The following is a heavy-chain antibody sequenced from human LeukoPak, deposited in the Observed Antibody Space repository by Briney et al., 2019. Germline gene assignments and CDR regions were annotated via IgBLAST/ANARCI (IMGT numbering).Heavy chain of an antibody. CDR2: ISGGGGST. J-gene: IGHJ4*02. V-gene: IGHV3-23*01. CDR1: GFTFTSYS. Sequence: GGSLRLSCAASGFTFTSYSMNWVRQAPGKGLEWVSTISGGGGSTYYADSVKGRFTISRDNSKNTLYLQVNSLRAVATAVYYCAKGGKWDVTPFDYWGQGTLVTVSS. CDR3: AKGGKWDVTPFDY. D-gene: IGHD1-26*01.